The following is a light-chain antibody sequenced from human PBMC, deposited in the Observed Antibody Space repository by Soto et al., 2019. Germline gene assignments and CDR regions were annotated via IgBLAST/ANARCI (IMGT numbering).Light chain of an antibody. V-gene: IGLV2-23*01. CDR2: EGT. J-gene: IGLJ3*02. CDR1: TRDVGSYNL. Sequence: QSALTQPASVSGSPGQSITISCTGTTRDVGSYNLVSWYQQHPGKAPKLMIYEGTKRPSGVSNRFSGSKSGNTASLTISGLQTEDEDDYYCCSYAGSGSWVFGGGTKLTVL. CDR3: CSYAGSGSWV.